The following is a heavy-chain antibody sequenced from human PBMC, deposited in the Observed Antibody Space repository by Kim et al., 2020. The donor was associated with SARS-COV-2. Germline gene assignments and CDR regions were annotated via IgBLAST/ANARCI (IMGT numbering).Heavy chain of an antibody. CDR3: ARARNYGDYFYWYFDL. CDR1: GGSISSSSYY. D-gene: IGHD4-17*01. CDR2: IYYSGST. Sequence: SETLSLTCTVSGGSISSSSYYWGWIRQPPGKGLEWIGSIYYSGSTYYNPTLKSRVTISVDTSKNQFSLKLSSVTAADTAVYYCARARNYGDYFYWYFDLWGRGTLVTVSS. J-gene: IGHJ2*01. V-gene: IGHV4-39*07.